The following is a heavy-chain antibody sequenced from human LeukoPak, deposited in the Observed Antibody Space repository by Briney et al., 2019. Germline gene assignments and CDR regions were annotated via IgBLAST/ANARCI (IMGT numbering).Heavy chain of an antibody. CDR2: INHSGST. V-gene: IGHV4-34*01. CDR1: GGSFSGYY. J-gene: IGHJ3*02. Sequence: PSETLSLTCAVYGGSFSGYYWSWIRQPPGKGLEWIGEINHSGSTNYNPSLKSRVTISVDTSKNQFSLKLSSVTAADTAVYYCARDSITIGMWGQGTMVTVSA. CDR3: ARDSITIGM. D-gene: IGHD3-3*01.